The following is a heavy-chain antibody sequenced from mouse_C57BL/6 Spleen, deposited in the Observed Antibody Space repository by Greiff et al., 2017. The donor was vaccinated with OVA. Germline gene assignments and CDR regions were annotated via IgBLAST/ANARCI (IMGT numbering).Heavy chain of an antibody. CDR2: IDPENGDT. V-gene: IGHV14-4*01. D-gene: IGHD2-3*01. J-gene: IGHJ2*01. CDR3: TTGRLLFDY. CDR1: GFNIKDDY. Sequence: EVQVVESGAELVRPGASVKLSCTASGFNIKDDYMHWVKQRPEQGLEWIGWIDPENGDTEYASKFQGKATITADTSSNTAYLQLSSLTSEDTAVYYCTTGRLLFDYWGQGTTLTVSS.